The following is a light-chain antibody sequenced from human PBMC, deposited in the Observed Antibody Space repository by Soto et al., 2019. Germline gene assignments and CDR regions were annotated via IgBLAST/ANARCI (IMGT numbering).Light chain of an antibody. CDR2: EVS. V-gene: IGLV2-14*01. CDR3: SSYTTTDPYV. CDR1: SSDVGAYDF. J-gene: IGLJ1*01. Sequence: QSALTQPASVSGSPGQSITISCTGTSSDVGAYDFVSWYQQHPGKAPKYLIYEVSNRPSGVSDRFSGSKSGTTASLTISGLQAEDEADYYCSSYTTTDPYVFGTGTKLTDL.